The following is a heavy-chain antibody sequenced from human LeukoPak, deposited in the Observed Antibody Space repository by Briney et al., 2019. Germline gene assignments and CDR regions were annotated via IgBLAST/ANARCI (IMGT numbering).Heavy chain of an antibody. V-gene: IGHV4-30-4*07. CDR2: IYYSGST. CDR1: GGSISSGGYS. J-gene: IGHJ5*02. D-gene: IGHD3-10*01. Sequence: SETLSLTCAVSGGSISSGGYSWRWIRQPRGKGLEWIGYIYYSGSTYYNPSLKSRVTISVDTSKNQFSLKLSSVTAADTAVYYCARHRRQYYGSGSYLNWFDPWGQGTLVTVSS. CDR3: ARHRRQYYGSGSYLNWFDP.